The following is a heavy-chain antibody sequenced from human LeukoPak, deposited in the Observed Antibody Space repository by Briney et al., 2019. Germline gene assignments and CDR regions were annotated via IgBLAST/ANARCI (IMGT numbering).Heavy chain of an antibody. V-gene: IGHV4-30-4*01. D-gene: IGHD3-9*01. Sequence: SETLSLTCTVSGGSISSGDYYWSWIRQPPGKGLEWIGYIYYSGSTYYNPSLKSRVTISVDTSKNQFSLKLSSVTAADTAVYYCARERGYDILTGYRYFDYWGQGTLVTVSS. CDR3: ARERGYDILTGYRYFDY. CDR2: IYYSGST. J-gene: IGHJ4*02. CDR1: GGSISSGDYY.